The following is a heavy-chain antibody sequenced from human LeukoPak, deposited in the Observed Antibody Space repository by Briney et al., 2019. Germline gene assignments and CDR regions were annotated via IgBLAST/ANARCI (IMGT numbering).Heavy chain of an antibody. J-gene: IGHJ4*02. CDR2: ISSSSSYI. CDR1: GFTFSSYS. V-gene: IGHV3-21*01. Sequence: GGSLRLSCAASGFTFSSYSMNWVRQAPGKGLEWVSSISSSSSYIYYADSVKGRSTISRDNAKNSLYLQMNSLRAEDTAVYYCAREFYGDYSFDYWGQGTLVTVSS. CDR3: AREFYGDYSFDY. D-gene: IGHD4-17*01.